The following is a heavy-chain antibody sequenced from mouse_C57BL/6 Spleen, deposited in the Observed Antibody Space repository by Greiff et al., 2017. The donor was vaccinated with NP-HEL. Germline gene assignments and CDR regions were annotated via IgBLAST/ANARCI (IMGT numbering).Heavy chain of an antibody. CDR3: ARLGYGSSYYYAMDY. Sequence: QVHVKQPGTELVKPGASVKLSCKASGYTFTSYWMHWVKQRPGQGLEWIGNINPSNGGTNYNEKFKSKATLTVDKSSSTAYMQLSSLTSEDSAVYYCARLGYGSSYYYAMDYWGQGTSVTVSS. D-gene: IGHD1-1*01. CDR1: GYTFTSYW. CDR2: INPSNGGT. J-gene: IGHJ4*01. V-gene: IGHV1-53*01.